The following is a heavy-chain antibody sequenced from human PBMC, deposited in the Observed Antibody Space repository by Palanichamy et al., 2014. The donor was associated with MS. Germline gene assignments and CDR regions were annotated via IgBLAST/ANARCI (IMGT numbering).Heavy chain of an antibody. CDR1: GFTFSHYW. Sequence: EGHLAESGGGLVQPGGSLRLSCEASGFTFSHYWMDWVRQAPGKGLVWVAQITSDGSSTTYADAVKGRFTISRDNAKNMVYLQMNDLRAEDTAKYYCVRDYYGYDYWGQGTLVTASP. D-gene: IGHD3-10*01. J-gene: IGHJ4*02. CDR2: ITSDGSST. CDR3: VRDYYGYDY. V-gene: IGHV3-74*01.